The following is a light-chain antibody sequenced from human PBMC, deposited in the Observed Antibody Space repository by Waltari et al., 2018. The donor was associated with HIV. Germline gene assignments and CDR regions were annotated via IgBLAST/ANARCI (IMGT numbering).Light chain of an antibody. J-gene: IGLJ2*01. CDR3: YSTDSSGNHRV. Sequence: SYELTQQPSVSVSPGQTARITFSGDALPKKSAYWYQQKSGQAPVLVIYEDSKRPSGIPERFSGSSSGTMATLTISGAQVEDEADYYCYSTDSSGNHRVFGGGTKLTVL. CDR1: ALPKKS. V-gene: IGLV3-10*01. CDR2: EDS.